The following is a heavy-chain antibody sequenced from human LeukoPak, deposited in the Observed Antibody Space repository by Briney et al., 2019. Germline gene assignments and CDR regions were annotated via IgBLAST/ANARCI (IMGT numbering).Heavy chain of an antibody. V-gene: IGHV4-39*07. D-gene: IGHD6-19*01. CDR2: IYYSGST. Sequence: PSETLSLTCSVSGDSISNSRYYWGCIRQPPGKGLEWIGSIYYSGSTYYNPSLKSRVTISVDTSKNQFSLKLSSVTAADTAVYYCARERPRGSGWFMGYWGQGTLVTVSS. J-gene: IGHJ4*02. CDR3: ARERPRGSGWFMGY. CDR1: GDSISNSRYY.